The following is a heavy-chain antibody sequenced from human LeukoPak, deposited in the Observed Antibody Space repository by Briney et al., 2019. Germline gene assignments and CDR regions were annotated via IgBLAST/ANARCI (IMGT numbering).Heavy chain of an antibody. Sequence: PGGSLRLSCAASGFTVSSNHMSWVRQAPGKGLEWVSVIYSGGSTYYADSVKGRFTMSRDNSKTTLYLQMNSLKAEDTAVYYCAREGKTGTTYYWGQGTLVTVSS. V-gene: IGHV3-53*01. CDR3: AREGKTGTTYY. CDR1: GFTVSSNH. D-gene: IGHD1-7*01. J-gene: IGHJ4*02. CDR2: IYSGGST.